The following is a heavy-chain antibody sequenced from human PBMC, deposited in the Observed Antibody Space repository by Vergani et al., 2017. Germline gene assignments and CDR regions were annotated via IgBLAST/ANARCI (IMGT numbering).Heavy chain of an antibody. Sequence: EVELVDSGGKVVRPGGSLRLSCVASGFRFDQFGMMWVRQSPGKGPEWVAGISFNGLTVGYSESVEGRFTISRDNSKMSLFLQMSNVRAEDTASYHCAQGGLYSFYYFMNVWGNGTTVKVSS. D-gene: IGHD2/OR15-2a*01. CDR3: AQGGLYSFYYFMNV. CDR2: ISFNGLTV. V-gene: IGHV3-20*01. CDR1: GFRFDQFG. J-gene: IGHJ6*03.